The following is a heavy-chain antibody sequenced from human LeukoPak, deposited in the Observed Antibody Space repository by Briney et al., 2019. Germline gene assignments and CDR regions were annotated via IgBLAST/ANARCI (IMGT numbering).Heavy chain of an antibody. CDR2: ISYDGSNK. CDR3: AKGGGSTRSFDY. V-gene: IGHV3-30*18. Sequence: PGGSLRLSCAASGFTFSSYGMHWVRQAPGKGLEGVAVISYDGSNKYYADSVKGRFTISRDNSKNTLYLQMNSLRAEDTAVYYCAKGGGSTRSFDYWGQGTLVTVSS. J-gene: IGHJ4*02. D-gene: IGHD1-26*01. CDR1: GFTFSSYG.